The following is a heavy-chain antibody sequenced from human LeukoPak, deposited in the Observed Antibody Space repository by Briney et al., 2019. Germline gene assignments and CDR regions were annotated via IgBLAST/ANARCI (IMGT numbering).Heavy chain of an antibody. J-gene: IGHJ6*03. D-gene: IGHD2-2*01. CDR1: GYTFTGYY. CDR2: INPNSGGT. V-gene: IGHV1-2*02. Sequence: ASVKVSCTASGYTFTGYYMHWVRQAPGQGLEWMGWINPNSGGTNYAQKFQGRVTMTRDTSISTAYMELSRLRSDDTAVYYCARDWEWLGYCSSTSCSHYYYYMDVWGKGTTVTVSS. CDR3: ARDWEWLGYCSSTSCSHYYYYMDV.